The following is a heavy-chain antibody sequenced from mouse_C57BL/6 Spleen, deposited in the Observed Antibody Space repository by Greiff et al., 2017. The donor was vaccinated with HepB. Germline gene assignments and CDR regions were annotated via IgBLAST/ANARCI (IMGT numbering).Heavy chain of an antibody. CDR2: ISSGGSYT. CDR1: GFTFSSYG. J-gene: IGHJ2*01. D-gene: IGHD2-1*01. Sequence: EVKLMESGGDLVKPGGSLKLSCAASGFTFSSYGMSWVRQTPDKRLEWVATISSGGSYTSYPDSVKGRFTISRDNAKNTLYLQMSSLKSEDTAMYYCARHERGNYRGYYFDYWGQGTTLTVSS. V-gene: IGHV5-6*01. CDR3: ARHERGNYRGYYFDY.